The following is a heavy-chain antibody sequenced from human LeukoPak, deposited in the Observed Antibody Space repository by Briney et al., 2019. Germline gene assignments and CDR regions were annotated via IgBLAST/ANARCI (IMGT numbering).Heavy chain of an antibody. Sequence: GGSLRLSCVASGFPFSSYWMTWVRQAPGKGLEWVANIKQDGSKKSYVDSVKGRFTISRDNATNSLYLQMNSLRAEDTAIYYCTRVGYIDEGIDYWGQGTLVTVSS. CDR1: GFPFSSYW. CDR2: IKQDGSKK. CDR3: TRVGYIDEGIDY. V-gene: IGHV3-7*04. D-gene: IGHD5-24*01. J-gene: IGHJ4*02.